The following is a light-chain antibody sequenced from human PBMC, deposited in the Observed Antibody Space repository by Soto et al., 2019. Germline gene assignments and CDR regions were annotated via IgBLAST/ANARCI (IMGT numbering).Light chain of an antibody. Sequence: EIVMTQSPATLSVSPGERATLSCRASQSISSSLAWYQQRPRQAPRLLIYGASTRATGIPARFSGSGSGTEFTLTISSLQSEDFAVYYCQHYNNWPPYTFGQGTKLEIK. J-gene: IGKJ2*01. CDR2: GAS. V-gene: IGKV3-15*01. CDR3: QHYNNWPPYT. CDR1: QSISSS.